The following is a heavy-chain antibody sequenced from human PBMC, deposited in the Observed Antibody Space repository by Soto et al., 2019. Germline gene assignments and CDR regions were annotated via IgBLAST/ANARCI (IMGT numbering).Heavy chain of an antibody. D-gene: IGHD5-12*01. Sequence: QPGGSLRLSCAASGFTFSDHYMDWVRQAPGKGLEWVGRTRNKANSYTTEYAASVKGRFTISRDDSKNSLYLQMNSLKTEDTAVYYCAREEYIVATFWGFDIWGQGTMVTVSS. CDR3: AREEYIVATFWGFDI. J-gene: IGHJ3*02. CDR2: TRNKANSYTT. CDR1: GFTFSDHY. V-gene: IGHV3-72*01.